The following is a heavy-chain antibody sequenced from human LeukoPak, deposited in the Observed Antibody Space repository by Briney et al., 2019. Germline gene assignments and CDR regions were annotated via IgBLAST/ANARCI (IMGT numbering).Heavy chain of an antibody. Sequence: ASVKVSCKASGYTFTAYHIQWVRQAPGQGLEWTGWIKPNSGDTNSAQKFQGRVTMTRDTSISTAYMELNNLRSDDTAVYYCASEAAGDPDWYFDDWGRGTLVTVSS. D-gene: IGHD7-27*01. J-gene: IGHJ2*01. CDR3: ASEAAGDPDWYFDD. V-gene: IGHV1-2*02. CDR1: GYTFTAYH. CDR2: IKPNSGDT.